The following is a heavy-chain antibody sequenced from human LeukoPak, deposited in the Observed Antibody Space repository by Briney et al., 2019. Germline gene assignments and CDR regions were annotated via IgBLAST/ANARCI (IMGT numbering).Heavy chain of an antibody. J-gene: IGHJ4*02. CDR1: GYSFTSYW. CDR3: ARQTAMGRSGDY. D-gene: IGHD5-18*01. CDR2: IDPSDSET. Sequence: GESLQISFQASGYSFTSYWIGWVRPMPGKGLEWMGIIDPSDSETRYTPSFQGQVTISVDKSLTTADLQWNSLKASDTAMYYCARQTAMGRSGDYWGQGTLVTVSS. V-gene: IGHV5-51*01.